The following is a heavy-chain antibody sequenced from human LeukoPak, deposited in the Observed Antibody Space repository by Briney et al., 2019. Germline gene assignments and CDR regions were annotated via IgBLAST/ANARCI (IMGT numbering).Heavy chain of an antibody. V-gene: IGHV3-48*03. CDR2: ISSSGSTI. CDR3: AELGITMIGGV. J-gene: IGHJ6*04. CDR1: GFTFASYA. Sequence: GGSLRLSCAASGFTFASYAMSWVRQAPGKGLEWVSYISSSGSTIYYADSVKGRFTISRDNAKNSLYLQMNSLRAEDTDVYYCAELGITMIGGVWGKGTTVTISS. D-gene: IGHD3-10*02.